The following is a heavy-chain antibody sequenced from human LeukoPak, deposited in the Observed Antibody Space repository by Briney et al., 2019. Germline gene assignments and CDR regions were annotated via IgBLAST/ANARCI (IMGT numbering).Heavy chain of an antibody. Sequence: GGSLRLSCAASGFTFSSCTMNWVRQAPGKGLEWVSSISGSSSFIYYADSLKGRFTISRDNAKNSLYLQMNSLRAEDTAVYYCAREVGTTLDYWGQGTLVTVSS. CDR2: ISGSSSFI. V-gene: IGHV3-21*01. CDR3: AREVGTTLDY. D-gene: IGHD1-26*01. CDR1: GFTFSSCT. J-gene: IGHJ4*02.